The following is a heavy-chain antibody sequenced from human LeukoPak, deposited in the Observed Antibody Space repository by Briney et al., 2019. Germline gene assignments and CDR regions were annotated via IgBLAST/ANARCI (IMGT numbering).Heavy chain of an antibody. D-gene: IGHD3-22*01. CDR1: GGTFSSYA. Sequence: SVKVSCKASGGTFSSYAISWVRQAPGQGLEWMGRIIPIFGTANYAQKFQGGVTITTDESTSTAYMELSSLRSEDTAVYYCARDAVDYYDSSGFDYWGQGTLVTVSS. CDR2: IIPIFGTA. V-gene: IGHV1-69*05. CDR3: ARDAVDYYDSSGFDY. J-gene: IGHJ4*02.